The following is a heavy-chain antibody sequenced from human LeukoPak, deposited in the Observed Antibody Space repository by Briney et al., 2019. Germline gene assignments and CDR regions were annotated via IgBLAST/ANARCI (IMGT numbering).Heavy chain of an antibody. D-gene: IGHD6-6*01. CDR1: LFTFSSYR. Sequence: GGSLRLSCAASLFTFSSYRMNWGCAAPGEGLEWVSYMIGTSIFYADSVKGRFTTSSDTARNTVFLQMNSLRAEDTGVYYCARLGEYASSSAFDFWGQGTLVTVSS. CDR3: ARLGEYASSSAFDF. J-gene: IGHJ4*02. CDR2: MIGTSI. V-gene: IGHV3-48*01.